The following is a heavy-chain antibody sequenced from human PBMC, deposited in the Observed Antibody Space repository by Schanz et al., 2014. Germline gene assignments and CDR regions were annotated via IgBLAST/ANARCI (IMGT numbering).Heavy chain of an antibody. CDR2: ISVYTGNT. CDR1: GYTFTTYA. D-gene: IGHD3-9*01. V-gene: IGHV1-18*01. CDR3: AKADYDILTDSYSRLDP. J-gene: IGHJ5*02. Sequence: QVQLVQSGAEVKKPGASVRVSCKASGYTFTTYAMSWVRQAPGQGLEWVGWISVYTGNTKYGQKVQGRVTMTADTSTDSAYMELMSLRSDDTSVYYCAKADYDILTDSYSRLDPWGQGTLXTVSS.